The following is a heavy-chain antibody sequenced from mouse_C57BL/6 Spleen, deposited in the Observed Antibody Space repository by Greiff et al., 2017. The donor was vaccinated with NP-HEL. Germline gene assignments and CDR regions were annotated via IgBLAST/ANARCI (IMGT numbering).Heavy chain of an antibody. Sequence: EVQGVESGGGLVKPGGSLKLSCAASGFTFSDYGMHWVRQAPEKGLEWVAYISSGSSTIYYADTVKGRFTISRDNAKNTLFLQMTSLRSEDTAMYYCAKGGEFTTVVPYWYFDVWGTGTTVTVSS. CDR1: GFTFSDYG. D-gene: IGHD1-1*01. V-gene: IGHV5-17*01. J-gene: IGHJ1*03. CDR3: AKGGEFTTVVPYWYFDV. CDR2: ISSGSSTI.